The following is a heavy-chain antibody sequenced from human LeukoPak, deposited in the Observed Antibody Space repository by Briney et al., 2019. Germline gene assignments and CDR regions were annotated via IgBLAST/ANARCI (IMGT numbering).Heavy chain of an antibody. CDR1: GDSVSSNSAA. CDR2: TYYRSKWYN. V-gene: IGHV6-1*01. J-gene: IGHJ4*02. D-gene: IGHD3-22*01. Sequence: SQTLSLTCAISGDSVSSNSAAWNWIRQSPSKGLEWLGRTYYRSKWYNDYAVSVKSRITINPDTSKNQFSLQLNSVTPEDTAVYYCARSGARSTMIVVVSFGAYDYWGQGTLVTVSS. CDR3: ARSGARSTMIVVVSFGAYDY.